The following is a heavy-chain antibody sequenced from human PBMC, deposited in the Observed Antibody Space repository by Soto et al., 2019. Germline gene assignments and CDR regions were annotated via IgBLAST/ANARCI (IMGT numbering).Heavy chain of an antibody. CDR2: ISYSAKT. CDR3: TRGAGAPWVRFDS. CDR1: GYSITSGFY. J-gene: IGHJ4*02. Sequence: SETLSLTCGVSGYSITSGFYWGWVRQSPGKGLEWIGTISYSAKTFYNPSLASRFSMAVDSSKNQFSLRLTSVTAADTALYYCTRGAGAPWVRFDSWGRGILVTVSS. D-gene: IGHD3-16*01. V-gene: IGHV4-38-2*01.